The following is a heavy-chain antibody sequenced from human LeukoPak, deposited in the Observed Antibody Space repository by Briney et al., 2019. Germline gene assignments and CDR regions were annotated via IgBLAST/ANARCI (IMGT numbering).Heavy chain of an antibody. CDR3: ASGPSKTYYYGSGRSLDY. CDR1: GGSFSGYY. CDR2: INHSGST. D-gene: IGHD3-10*01. Sequence: SQTLSLTCAVYGGSFSGYYWSWIRQPPGKGLEWIGEINHSGSTNYNPSLKSRVTISVDTSKNQFSLKLSSVTAADTAVYYCASGPSKTYYYGSGRSLDYWGQGTLVTVSS. V-gene: IGHV4-34*01. J-gene: IGHJ4*02.